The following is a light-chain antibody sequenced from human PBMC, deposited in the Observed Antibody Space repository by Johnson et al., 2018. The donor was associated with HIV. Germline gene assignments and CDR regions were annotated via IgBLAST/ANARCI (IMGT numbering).Light chain of an antibody. CDR3: GTWDISLSVGYV. Sequence: QPVLTQPPSVSAAPRQKVTISCSGSSSNIGINYVSWYQQLPGTAPKLLIYDNTKRPSGIPDRFSGSKSGTSATLGITGLQTGDEADYYCGTWDISLSVGYVFVTGTNVTVL. J-gene: IGLJ1*01. CDR2: DNT. CDR1: SSNIGINY. V-gene: IGLV1-51*01.